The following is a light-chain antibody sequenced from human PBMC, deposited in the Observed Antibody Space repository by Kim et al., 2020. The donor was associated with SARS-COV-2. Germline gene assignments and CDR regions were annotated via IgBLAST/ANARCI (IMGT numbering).Light chain of an antibody. CDR3: ATWDGSLNGWL. CDR2: NRN. Sequence: GQRVTISCSGSSTNIGSNNVNWYQQLPGTAPKLLIYNRNQRPSGVPDRFSGSKSGTSASLAISGLQSEDEADYYCATWDGSLNGWLFGGGTQLTVL. J-gene: IGLJ3*02. CDR1: STNIGSNN. V-gene: IGLV1-44*01.